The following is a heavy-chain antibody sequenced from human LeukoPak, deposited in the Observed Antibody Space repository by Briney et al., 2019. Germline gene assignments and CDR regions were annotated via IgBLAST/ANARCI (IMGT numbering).Heavy chain of an antibody. CDR3: VRGGGSRSWLAEY. CDR1: GFTFTSHT. CDR2: IGIDATTV. V-gene: IGHV3-48*01. D-gene: IGHD6-13*01. J-gene: IGHJ4*02. Sequence: GGSLRLSCAASGFTFTSHTMNWVRQAPGKGLEWLSHIGIDATTVYYADSVKGRFTISRDNVKNSIYLQMNSLRAEDTALYYCVRGGGSRSWLAEYWGQGTLVTVSS.